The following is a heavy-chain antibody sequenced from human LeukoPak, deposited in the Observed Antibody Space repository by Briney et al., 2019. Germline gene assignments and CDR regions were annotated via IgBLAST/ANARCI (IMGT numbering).Heavy chain of an antibody. J-gene: IGHJ4*02. D-gene: IGHD5-18*01. Sequence: GASVKVSCKASGYTFTSYAMNWVRQAPGQGLEWMGRITPMFGITDYAQKFQGRVTITADKSTSTAYMELSSLRSEDTAVYYCARHKTQLWLYDYWGQGTLVTVSS. CDR1: GYTFTSYA. V-gene: IGHV1-69*04. CDR2: ITPMFGIT. CDR3: ARHKTQLWLYDY.